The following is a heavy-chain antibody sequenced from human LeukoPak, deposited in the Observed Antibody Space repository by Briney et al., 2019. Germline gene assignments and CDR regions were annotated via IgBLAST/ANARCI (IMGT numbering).Heavy chain of an antibody. CDR2: MNRDGSEK. CDR3: ARDRYYASGSSDAFDI. V-gene: IGHV3-7*01. CDR1: GFTFSSYW. J-gene: IGHJ3*02. D-gene: IGHD3-10*01. Sequence: GGSLRLSCAASGFTFSSYWMSWVRQAPGKGLEWVANMNRDGSEKNYVDSIKGRFTISRDNAENSLYLQMNSLRAEDTAVYYCARDRYYASGSSDAFDIWGRGTTVTVSS.